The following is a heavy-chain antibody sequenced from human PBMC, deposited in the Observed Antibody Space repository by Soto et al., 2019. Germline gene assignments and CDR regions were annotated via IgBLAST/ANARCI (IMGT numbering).Heavy chain of an antibody. CDR2: IYHSVST. V-gene: IGHV4-38-2*02. Sequence: PSETLSLTCTVSGYSINSDDYWGWIRQPPGKGLEWIASIYHSVSTFYNPSLRSRVTISIDKSENQFSLKVTSLTAADTAVYYCASRDPGTSVDYWGQGTLVTVSS. D-gene: IGHD1-7*01. CDR1: GYSINSDDY. J-gene: IGHJ4*02. CDR3: ASRDPGTSVDY.